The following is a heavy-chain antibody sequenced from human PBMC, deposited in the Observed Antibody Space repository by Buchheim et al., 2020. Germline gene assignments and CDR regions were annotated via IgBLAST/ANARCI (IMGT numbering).Heavy chain of an antibody. CDR2: INPVVSRK. CDR1: GSTFSASW. CDR3: ARDSGYGTFDY. D-gene: IGHD1-1*01. J-gene: IGHJ4*02. Sequence: EVQLVESGGGLVQPGGSLRLSCAASGSTFSASWMDWVRQAPGQGLEWVAFINPVVSRKDSADSVKGRFTISRDNAKNSLFLQMNSLRAEDTGVYYCARDSGYGTFDYWGQGTL. V-gene: IGHV3-7*01.